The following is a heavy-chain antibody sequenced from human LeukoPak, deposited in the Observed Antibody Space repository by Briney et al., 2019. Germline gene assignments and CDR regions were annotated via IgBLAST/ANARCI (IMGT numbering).Heavy chain of an antibody. Sequence: PGGTLRLSCAASGFTFSSYWMSWVRQAPGKGLEWVANINQDGSEKYYVDSVKGRFTISRDNAKNSLYLQMNSLRAEDTAVYYCARAIAGQYYYGSGNIYYMDVWGKGTTVTISS. J-gene: IGHJ6*03. CDR2: INQDGSEK. V-gene: IGHV3-7*01. CDR1: GFTFSSYW. D-gene: IGHD3-10*01. CDR3: ARAIAGQYYYGSGNIYYMDV.